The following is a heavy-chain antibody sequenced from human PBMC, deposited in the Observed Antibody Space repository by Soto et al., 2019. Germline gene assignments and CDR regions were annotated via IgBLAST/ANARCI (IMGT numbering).Heavy chain of an antibody. D-gene: IGHD1-26*01. CDR2: INAGNGNT. CDR1: GYTFTSYA. Sequence: QVQLVQSGAEVKKPGASVKVSCKASGYTFTSYAMHWVRQAPGQRLEWMGWINAGNGNTKYSQKFQGRVTITRDTSASTAYMALSSLRSEDTAVYYCAGTGRVGYYMDFWGKGTTVTVSS. V-gene: IGHV1-3*01. CDR3: AGTGRVGYYMDF. J-gene: IGHJ6*03.